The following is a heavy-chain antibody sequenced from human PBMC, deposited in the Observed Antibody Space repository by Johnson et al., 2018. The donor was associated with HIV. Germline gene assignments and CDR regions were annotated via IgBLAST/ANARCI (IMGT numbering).Heavy chain of an antibody. V-gene: IGHV3-15*01. J-gene: IGHJ3*02. CDR3: TTAIVIDAFDM. CDR2: IKRKIEGETT. CDR1: GFTFSNVW. D-gene: IGHD3-16*02. Sequence: VQLVESGGGLVKPGGSLRLSCAASGFTFSNVWMTWVRQAPGNGLEWVGRIKRKIEGETTDYAAPVKGRFTISRDDSKNTLYLQMNSLTTEDTAVYYCTTAIVIDAFDMWGQGTVVHVSS.